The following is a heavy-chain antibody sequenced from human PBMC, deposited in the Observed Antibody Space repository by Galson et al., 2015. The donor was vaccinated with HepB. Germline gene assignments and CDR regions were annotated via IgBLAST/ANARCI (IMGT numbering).Heavy chain of an antibody. Sequence: SLRLSCAASGFTFSSYSMNWVRQAPGKGLEWISYISSSSTIIYYADSVKGRFTISRDNAKNSLYLHMSSLRAEDTAVYYCARVGVATIYRDYYFEYWGQGTLVTVSS. V-gene: IGHV3-48*01. CDR2: ISSSSTII. D-gene: IGHD5-12*01. CDR1: GFTFSSYS. J-gene: IGHJ4*02. CDR3: ARVGVATIYRDYYFEY.